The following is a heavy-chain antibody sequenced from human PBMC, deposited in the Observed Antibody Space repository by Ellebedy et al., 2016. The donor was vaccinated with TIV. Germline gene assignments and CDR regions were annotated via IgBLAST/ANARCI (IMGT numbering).Heavy chain of an antibody. V-gene: IGHV4-39*01. CDR2: IYQTGYT. CDR1: GGSTTSTSHY. CDR3: ARPSRDYGSGTHFDP. D-gene: IGHD3-10*01. Sequence: SETLSLXXRVSGGSTTSTSHYWGWIRQPPGKGLEWIGSIYQTGYTQYSPSLKSRVTISVDTSNNEFSLSLSSVTGADTAVYYCARPSRDYGSGTHFDPWGPGTLVIVSS. J-gene: IGHJ5*02.